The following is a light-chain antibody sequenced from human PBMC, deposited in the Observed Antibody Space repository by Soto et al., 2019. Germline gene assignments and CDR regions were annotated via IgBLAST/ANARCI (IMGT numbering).Light chain of an antibody. CDR1: QGISSY. Sequence: DIQLTQSPSFLSASVGDRVTITCRASQGISSYLAWYQQKPGKAPKLLIYAASTLQSGVPSRFSGSGSGTEFTLTISSLQPEDFATYCCQQLNSYPRTFGGGTKEDIK. J-gene: IGKJ4*01. CDR3: QQLNSYPRT. CDR2: AAS. V-gene: IGKV1-9*01.